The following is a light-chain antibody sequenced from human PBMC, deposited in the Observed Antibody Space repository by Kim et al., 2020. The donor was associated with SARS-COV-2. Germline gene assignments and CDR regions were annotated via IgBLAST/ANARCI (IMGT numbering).Light chain of an antibody. Sequence: GQSVTIACTVTSTDVGGYNYVSWYQHHPGKAPKLMIYYVSKRPSGVPDRFSGAKAGNTASLTISGLQAEDEADYYCCSYAGSYTWVFGGGTQLTVL. V-gene: IGLV2-11*01. CDR2: YVS. CDR3: CSYAGSYTWV. J-gene: IGLJ3*02. CDR1: STDVGGYNY.